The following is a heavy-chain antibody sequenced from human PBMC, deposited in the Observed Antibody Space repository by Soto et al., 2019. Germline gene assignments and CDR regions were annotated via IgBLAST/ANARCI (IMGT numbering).Heavy chain of an antibody. V-gene: IGHV3-74*01. J-gene: IGHJ4*02. CDR1: GFTFSSYW. CDR2: INSDGSST. D-gene: IGHD2-15*01. Sequence: EVQLVESGGGLVQPGESLRLSCAASGFTFSSYWMHWVRQAPGKGLVWVSRINSDGSSTSYAGSVKARFTISRGNAKNMLYLQMNSLRAEDTAVYYCVRTSLVVAAATRADYWGQGTLVTV. CDR3: VRTSLVVAAATRADY.